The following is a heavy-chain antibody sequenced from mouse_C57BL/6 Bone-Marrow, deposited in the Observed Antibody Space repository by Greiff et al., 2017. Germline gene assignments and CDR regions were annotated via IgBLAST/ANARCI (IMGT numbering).Heavy chain of an antibody. CDR3: ARGVLVLRSAWFAY. J-gene: IGHJ3*01. Sequence: DVQLQESGPGLVKPSQSLSLTCSVTGYSITSGYYWNWIRQFPGNKLEWMGYISYDGSNNYNPSLKNRISITRDTSKNQFFLKLNSVTTEDTATYYCARGVLVLRSAWFAYWGQGTLVTVSA. CDR1: GYSITSGYY. CDR2: ISYDGSN. D-gene: IGHD1-1*01. V-gene: IGHV3-6*01.